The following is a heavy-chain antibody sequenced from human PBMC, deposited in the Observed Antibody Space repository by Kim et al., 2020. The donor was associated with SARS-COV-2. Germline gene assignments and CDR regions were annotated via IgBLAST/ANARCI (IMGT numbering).Heavy chain of an antibody. D-gene: IGHD1-7*01. CDR1: GVSFSSYG. CDR3: ARDGVRGTVDAFDI. J-gene: IGHJ3*02. CDR2: IWSDGSNK. V-gene: IGHV3-33*01. Sequence: GGSLRLSCAASGVSFSSYGMHWVRQAPGKGLEWVAVIWSDGSNKNYADSVKGRFTISRDNSENTLYLQANSLRADDTAVYYCARDGVRGTVDAFDIWGQGTMVPVFS.